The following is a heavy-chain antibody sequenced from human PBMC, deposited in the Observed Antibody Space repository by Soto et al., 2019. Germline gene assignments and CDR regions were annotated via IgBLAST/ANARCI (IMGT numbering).Heavy chain of an antibody. D-gene: IGHD3-3*01. CDR1: GGSISSSSYY. CDR3: ARHRGLGDKRAIFGVVILPLNGMDV. Sequence: SETLSLTCTVSGGSISSSSYYWGWIRQPPGKGLEWIGSIYYSGSTYYNPSLKSRVTISVDTSKNQFSLKLSSVTAADTAVYYGARHRGLGDKRAIFGVVILPLNGMDVWGQGTTVTVSS. V-gene: IGHV4-39*01. CDR2: IYYSGST. J-gene: IGHJ6*02.